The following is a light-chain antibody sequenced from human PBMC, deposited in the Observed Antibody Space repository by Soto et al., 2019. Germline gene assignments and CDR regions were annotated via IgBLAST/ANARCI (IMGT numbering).Light chain of an antibody. CDR2: VAS. V-gene: IGKV1-9*01. Sequence: DIQLTQSPSFLSASVGDRVTITCRASQGITRFLDWYQQRPGKAPKLLIYVASTLQSGVPSRFSGSGSGTEFTLTISSLQPEDSATYYCQQNNNLPLTFGGGTKVEIK. CDR1: QGITRF. CDR3: QQNNNLPLT. J-gene: IGKJ4*01.